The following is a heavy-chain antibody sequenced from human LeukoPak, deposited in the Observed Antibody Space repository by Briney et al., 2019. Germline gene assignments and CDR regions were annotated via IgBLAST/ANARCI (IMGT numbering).Heavy chain of an antibody. CDR2: IYYSGST. Sequence: SETLSLTCTVSGGSIDSYYWSWIRQPPGKGLEWIGYIYYSGSTYYNPSLKSRVTISVDTSKNQFSLKLSSVTAADTAVYYCARVDGLGESYLTGYRKYYFDYWGQGTLVTVSS. CDR1: GGSIDSYY. J-gene: IGHJ4*02. V-gene: IGHV4-59*12. CDR3: ARVDGLGESYLTGYRKYYFDY. D-gene: IGHD3-9*01.